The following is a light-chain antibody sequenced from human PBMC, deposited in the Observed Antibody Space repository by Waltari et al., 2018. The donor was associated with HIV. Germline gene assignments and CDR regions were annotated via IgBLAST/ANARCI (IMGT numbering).Light chain of an antibody. CDR1: SSDVGGYNS. CDR3: SSYAGSNNRWV. V-gene: IGLV2-8*01. J-gene: IGLJ3*02. CDR2: GVS. Sequence: QSALTQPPSASGSPGQSVTISCTGTSSDVGGYNSVSWYQHHPGKAPKLMIDGVSKPPSGVPDRFSGPKAGSTASLTVSGLQAEDEADYYCSSYAGSNNRWVFGGGTKLTAL.